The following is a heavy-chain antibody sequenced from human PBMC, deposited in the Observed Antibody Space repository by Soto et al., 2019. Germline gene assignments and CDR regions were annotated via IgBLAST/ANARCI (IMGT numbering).Heavy chain of an antibody. CDR2: ISGSGIST. CDR3: VKLPVTTASYYYFGMDV. J-gene: IGHJ6*02. Sequence: GGSLRLSCAASGFPFSTYPMNWVRQVPGKGLEWVSGISGSGISTFYADSVKGRFTISRDNSKNTVYLQMNRLRAEDTALYYCVKLPVTTASYYYFGMDVWSQGTTVTVSS. V-gene: IGHV3-23*01. CDR1: GFPFSTYP. D-gene: IGHD4-4*01.